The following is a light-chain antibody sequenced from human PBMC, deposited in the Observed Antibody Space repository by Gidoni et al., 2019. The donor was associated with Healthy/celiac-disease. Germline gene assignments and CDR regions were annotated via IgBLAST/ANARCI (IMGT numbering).Light chain of an antibody. J-gene: IGKJ1*01. V-gene: IGKV3-20*01. Sequence: SVFTQSPGTLSLSPGERATLSCRASQSVSSSYLAWYQQKPGQAPRLLSYGASSRATGIPDRFSGSGSGTDFPLTISRLEPEDVAVYYCQQYGSSPGTFGQXTKVEIK. CDR3: QQYGSSPGT. CDR1: QSVSSSY. CDR2: GAS.